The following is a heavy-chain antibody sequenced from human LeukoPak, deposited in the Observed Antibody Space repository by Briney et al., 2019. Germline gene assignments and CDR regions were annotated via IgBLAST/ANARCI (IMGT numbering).Heavy chain of an antibody. CDR1: GYTFTDYY. Sequence: ASVKVSCKVSGYTFTDYYMHWVQQAPGKGLEWMGLVDPEDGETIYAGKFQGRVTITADTSTDTAYMELSSLRSEDTAVYYCATWGPRVDYFDYWGQGTLVTVSS. J-gene: IGHJ4*02. CDR2: VDPEDGET. D-gene: IGHD3-10*01. CDR3: ATWGPRVDYFDY. V-gene: IGHV1-69-2*01.